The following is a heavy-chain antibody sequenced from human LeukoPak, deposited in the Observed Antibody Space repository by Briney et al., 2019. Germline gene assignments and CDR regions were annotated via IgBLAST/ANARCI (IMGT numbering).Heavy chain of an antibody. V-gene: IGHV3-48*01. J-gene: IGHJ6*02. Sequence: PGGSLRLSCAASGFTFSSYSMNWVRQAPGKGLEWVSYISSSSSTIYYADSVKGRFTISRDNAKNSLYLQMNSLRAEDTAVYYCASEVSSPGPSPFYSYYYGMDVWGQGTTVTVSS. D-gene: IGHD6-13*01. CDR3: ASEVSSPGPSPFYSYYYGMDV. CDR1: GFTFSSYS. CDR2: ISSSSSTI.